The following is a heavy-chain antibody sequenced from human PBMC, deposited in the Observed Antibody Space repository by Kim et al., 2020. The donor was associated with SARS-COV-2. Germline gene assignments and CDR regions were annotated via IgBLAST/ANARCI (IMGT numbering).Heavy chain of an antibody. V-gene: IGHV3-23*01. CDR3: AKHFGSSGSEFHH. CDR1: GFTFSAYA. D-gene: IGHD3-22*01. CDR2: ISGSDGTT. Sequence: GGSLRLSCAASGFTFSAYAMGWVRQAPGKGLEWVSGISGSDGTTYYADSVKGRFIISRDNSKNTPHLQMNSLRAEDTAIYYCAKHFGSSGSEFHHWGQGTLVTVSS. J-gene: IGHJ1*01.